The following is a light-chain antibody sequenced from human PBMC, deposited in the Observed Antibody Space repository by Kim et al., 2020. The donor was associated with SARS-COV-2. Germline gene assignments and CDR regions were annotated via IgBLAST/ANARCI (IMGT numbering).Light chain of an antibody. J-gene: IGLJ3*02. CDR2: QDS. Sequence: VSPGQTASITCAGDKLGDKYACWYQQKPGQSPALVIYQDSKRPSGIPERFSGSNSGNTATLTISGTQAMDEADYYCQAWDSSTAWVFGGGTQLTVL. CDR3: QAWDSSTAWV. V-gene: IGLV3-1*01. CDR1: KLGDKY.